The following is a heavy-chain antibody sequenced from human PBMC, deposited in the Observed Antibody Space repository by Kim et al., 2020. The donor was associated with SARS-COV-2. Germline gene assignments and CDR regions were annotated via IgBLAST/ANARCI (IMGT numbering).Heavy chain of an antibody. CDR3: ARDASGSGSDYYYYYGMDV. D-gene: IGHD3-10*01. V-gene: IGHV3-74*01. Sequence: GGSLRLSCAASGFTFSSYWMHWVRQAPGKGLVWVSRINSDGSSTSYADSVKGRFTISRDNAKNTLYLQMNSLRAEDTAVYYCARDASGSGSDYYYYYGMDVWGRGTTVTVSS. J-gene: IGHJ6*02. CDR2: INSDGSST. CDR1: GFTFSSYW.